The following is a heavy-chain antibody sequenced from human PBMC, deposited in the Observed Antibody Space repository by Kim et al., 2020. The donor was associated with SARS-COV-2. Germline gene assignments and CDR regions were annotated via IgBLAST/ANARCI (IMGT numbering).Heavy chain of an antibody. CDR2: ISYDGSNK. CDR1: GFTFSSYG. Sequence: GGSLRLSCAASGFTFSSYGMHWVRQAPGKGLEWVAVISYDGSNKYYADSVKGRFTISRDNSKNTLYLQMNSLRAEDTAVYYCARAGYYYDSSGYPVPKEFDYWGQGTLVTVSS. J-gene: IGHJ4*02. V-gene: IGHV3-33*05. D-gene: IGHD3-22*01. CDR3: ARAGYYYDSSGYPVPKEFDY.